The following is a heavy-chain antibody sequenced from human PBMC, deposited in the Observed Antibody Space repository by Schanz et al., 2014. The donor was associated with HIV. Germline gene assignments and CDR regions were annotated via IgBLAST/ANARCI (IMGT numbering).Heavy chain of an antibody. V-gene: IGHV1-2*02. D-gene: IGHD2-2*03. CDR1: GYTFTGYY. Sequence: QVQLVQSGAEVKKPGASVKVSCKASGYTFTGYYMHWVRQAPGQGLEWMGWINPNSGGTNYAQKFQGRVTMTRNTSISTAYMELSSLRSEDTAVYYCAREVDIVVVPAAIVGWFDPWGQGTLVTVSS. CDR3: AREVDIVVVPAAIVGWFDP. J-gene: IGHJ5*02. CDR2: INPNSGGT.